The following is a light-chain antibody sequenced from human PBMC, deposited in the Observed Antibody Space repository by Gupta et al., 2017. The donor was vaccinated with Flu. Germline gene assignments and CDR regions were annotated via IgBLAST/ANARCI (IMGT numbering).Light chain of an antibody. Sequence: QTPSSVSASIGDRVTITCRASHGMSSSLAWYQQKPGKAPKLLIYAASSLQSGVPSRFIGSGSGTDFTLTISSLQPEDFATYYCQQANSTPRTFGQGTKVEIK. CDR3: QQANSTPRT. J-gene: IGKJ1*01. CDR1: HGMSSS. V-gene: IGKV1-12*01. CDR2: AAS.